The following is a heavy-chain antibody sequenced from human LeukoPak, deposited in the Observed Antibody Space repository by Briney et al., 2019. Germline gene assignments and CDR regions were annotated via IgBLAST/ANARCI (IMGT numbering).Heavy chain of an antibody. Sequence: GGSLRLSCVASGFPFKGYWMTWVRQSPGKGLDWVANIKPDGSETNYLDSVKGRFTISRDNARDSLFLEMNNLRLHDTAVYYCARDGGELWPLDEWGQGILVTVSS. CDR2: IKPDGSET. CDR3: ARDGGELWPLDE. V-gene: IGHV3-7*01. D-gene: IGHD3-10*01. CDR1: GFPFKGYW. J-gene: IGHJ4*02.